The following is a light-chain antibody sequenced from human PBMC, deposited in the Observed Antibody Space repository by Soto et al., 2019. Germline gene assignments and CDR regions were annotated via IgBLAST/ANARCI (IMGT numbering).Light chain of an antibody. CDR1: QSVNKW. CDR2: DAT. Sequence: DIQMTQSPSTLSASIGDRVTITCRASQSVNKWLAWYQQKAGKAPKLLISDATNLESGVPSRFSGSGSGTEFTLTISSLQPDDFATYYCHQYDSYSPSWTFGQGTRVEIK. V-gene: IGKV1-5*01. CDR3: HQYDSYSPSWT. J-gene: IGKJ1*01.